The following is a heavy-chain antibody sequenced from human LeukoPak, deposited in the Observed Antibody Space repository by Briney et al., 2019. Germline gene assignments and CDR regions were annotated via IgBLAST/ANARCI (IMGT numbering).Heavy chain of an antibody. CDR2: IKQDGSET. V-gene: IGHV3-7*03. D-gene: IGHD7-27*01. CDR3: ARGGGWGHFDY. Sequence: GGSLRLSCAVSGFTFGNHYMSWVRQAPGKGLEWVANIKQDGSETFYADSTRGRFTISRDNSKNTLYLQMNSLRAEDTAVYYCARGGGWGHFDYWGQGTLVTVSS. J-gene: IGHJ4*02. CDR1: GFTFGNHY.